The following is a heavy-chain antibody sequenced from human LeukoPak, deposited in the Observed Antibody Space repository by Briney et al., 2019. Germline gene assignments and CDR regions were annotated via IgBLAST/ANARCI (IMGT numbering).Heavy chain of an antibody. Sequence: ASVKVSCKTSGYTFTNYDINWVRHATGQGLEWLGWMSPGSGYTSYAQKFQGRVTMTRDISITTAYVELSSLRSEDTAVYYCARGIEAGVDYWGQGTLVTVPS. CDR2: MSPGSGYT. CDR3: ARGIEAGVDY. D-gene: IGHD6-25*01. V-gene: IGHV1-8*02. J-gene: IGHJ4*02. CDR1: GYTFTNYD.